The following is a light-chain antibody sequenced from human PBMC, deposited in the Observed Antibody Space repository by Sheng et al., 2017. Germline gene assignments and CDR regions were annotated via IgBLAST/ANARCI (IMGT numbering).Light chain of an antibody. CDR2: YND. CDR3: KSYDGDRHVV. CDR1: RGSIAANY. Sequence: NFMLTQPHSVSESPGKTVTISCTRTRGSIAANYVQWYRHRPGSSPXTVIFYNDQRLSGVSDRFSGSIDGASNSATLTISGLKTEDEADYYCKSYDGDRHVVFGGGTKLTVL. V-gene: IGLV6-57*01. J-gene: IGLJ2*01.